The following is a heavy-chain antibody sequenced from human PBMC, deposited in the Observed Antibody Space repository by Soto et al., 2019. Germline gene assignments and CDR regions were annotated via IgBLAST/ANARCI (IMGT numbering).Heavy chain of an antibody. CDR2: INHSGST. D-gene: IGHD3-10*01. Sequence: SETLSLTCAVYGGSFSGYYWSWIRQPPGKGLEWIGEINHSGSTNYNPSLKSRVTISVDTSKNQFSLKLSSVTAADTAVYYCARISGSYYTTDYWGQGTLVTVSS. J-gene: IGHJ4*02. CDR3: ARISGSYYTTDY. V-gene: IGHV4-34*01. CDR1: GGSFSGYY.